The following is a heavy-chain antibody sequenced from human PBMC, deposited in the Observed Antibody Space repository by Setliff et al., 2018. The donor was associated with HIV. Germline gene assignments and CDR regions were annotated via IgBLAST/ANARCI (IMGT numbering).Heavy chain of an antibody. V-gene: IGHV4-38-2*02. CDR2: INHSGST. J-gene: IGHJ4*02. Sequence: SETLSLTCIVSGYFISSGYYWGWIRQLPGKGLDWIGTINHSGSTYYSPSLKSRVNISVDTSKNHFSLKLSSVTAADTAVYYCAAWGPRYSYAPYFFDSWGQGTLVTVSS. D-gene: IGHD5-18*01. CDR3: AAWGPRYSYAPYFFDS. CDR1: GYFISSGYY.